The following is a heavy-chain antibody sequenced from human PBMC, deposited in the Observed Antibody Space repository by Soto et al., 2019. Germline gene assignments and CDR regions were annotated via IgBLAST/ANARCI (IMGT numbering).Heavy chain of an antibody. CDR3: ARAYGSGSYYYYYYYGMDV. CDR1: GGPISPYY. J-gene: IGHJ6*02. Sequence: SETLSLTCTVSGGPISPYYWSWIRQPAGKGLEWIGRIYYTGSTNYNPPLKSRVSMSLDTARNQISLKVKSVTAADTAVYYCARAYGSGSYYYYYYYGMDVWGQGTTVT. V-gene: IGHV4-4*07. D-gene: IGHD3-10*01. CDR2: IYYTGST.